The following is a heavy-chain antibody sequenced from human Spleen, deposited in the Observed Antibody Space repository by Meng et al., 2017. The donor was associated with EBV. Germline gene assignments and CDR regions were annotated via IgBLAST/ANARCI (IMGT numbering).Heavy chain of an antibody. D-gene: IGHD1-14*01. CDR2: IYHSGTT. J-gene: IGHJ5*02. Sequence: QVQLQESGSGLVRPSQTLSLTCTVSGDSITRGGYSWTWIRQTPGKGLEWIGNIYHSGTTYYNPSLKSRVTLSVDTSANQFSLKLTSLTAADTAVYYCARDRPGWFDPWGQGTLVTVSS. CDR3: ARDRPGWFDP. CDR1: GDSITRGGYS. V-gene: IGHV4-30-2*01.